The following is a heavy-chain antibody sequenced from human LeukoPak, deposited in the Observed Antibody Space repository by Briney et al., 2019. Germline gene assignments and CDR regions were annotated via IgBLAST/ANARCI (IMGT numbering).Heavy chain of an antibody. V-gene: IGHV4-4*07. Sequence: PSETLSLTCTASGGSISSYYWSWIRQPAGKGLEWIGRIYTSGSTNHNPSLKSRVTMSVDTSKNQFSLKLSSVTAADTAVYYCASQTYYYDSSGSIPFDYWGQGTLVTVS. J-gene: IGHJ4*02. CDR1: GGSISSYY. D-gene: IGHD3-22*01. CDR3: ASQTYYYDSSGSIPFDY. CDR2: IYTSGST.